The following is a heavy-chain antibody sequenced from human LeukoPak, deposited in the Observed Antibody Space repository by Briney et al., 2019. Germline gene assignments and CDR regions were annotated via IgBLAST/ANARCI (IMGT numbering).Heavy chain of an antibody. D-gene: IGHD1-26*01. CDR2: INPNSGGT. V-gene: IGHV1-2*02. J-gene: IGHJ4*02. CDR1: GYTFTGYY. CDR3: ARERGRYYGLDY. Sequence: ASVKISCKASGYTFTGYYVHWVRQAPGQGLEWMGWINPNSGGTNYAQKFQGRVTMTRDTSISTAYMELSRLRSDDTAVYYCARERGRYYGLDYWGQGTLVTVSS.